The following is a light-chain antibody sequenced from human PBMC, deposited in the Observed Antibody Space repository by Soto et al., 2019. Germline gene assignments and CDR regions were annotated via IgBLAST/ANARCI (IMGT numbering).Light chain of an antibody. Sequence: DIQMTQSPPSLSASVGDRVTITCRASQSISSYLNWYQQKPGKAPKLLIYGASSLQSGVPSRFSGSGSGTDFTLTISSLQPEDFATYYCQQSYSTPRTFGQGTKVEIK. J-gene: IGKJ1*01. CDR3: QQSYSTPRT. V-gene: IGKV1-39*01. CDR1: QSISSY. CDR2: GAS.